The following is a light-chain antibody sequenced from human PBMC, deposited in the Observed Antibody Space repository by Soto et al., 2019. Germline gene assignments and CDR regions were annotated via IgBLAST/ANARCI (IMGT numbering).Light chain of an antibody. V-gene: IGKV3-15*01. CDR3: QQYNNWPPLT. J-gene: IGKJ1*01. CDR2: DTS. Sequence: EIVMTQSPATLSVSPGERATLSCRASQSVSSNLAWYQQKPGQAPRLLIYDTSTRATGLAARCSGSGSGTEFTLTISSLQSEDFAVYYCQQYNNWPPLTFGQGTKVEIK. CDR1: QSVSSN.